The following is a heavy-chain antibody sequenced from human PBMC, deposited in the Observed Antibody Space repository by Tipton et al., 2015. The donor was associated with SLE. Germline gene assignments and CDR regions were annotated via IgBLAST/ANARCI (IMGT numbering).Heavy chain of an antibody. V-gene: IGHV4-39*07. CDR2: VYYDGTT. Sequence: LRLSCNVSSVSISSTSYYWGWIRQPPGKGLTWIGSVYYDGTTYYNPSLKSRVTISLDTSKNQFSLKVTSMIAADTAVYYCARDAGLVGTGATPLGYWGQGTLVSVSS. CDR3: ARDAGLVGTGATPLGY. J-gene: IGHJ4*02. CDR1: SVSISSTSYY. D-gene: IGHD5-24*01.